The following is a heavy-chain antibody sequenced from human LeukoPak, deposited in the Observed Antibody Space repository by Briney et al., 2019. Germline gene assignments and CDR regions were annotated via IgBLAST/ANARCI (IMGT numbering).Heavy chain of an antibody. V-gene: IGHV1-18*01. CDR3: ARDGYCSSTSCSLQFDY. J-gene: IGHJ4*02. CDR1: GYTFTSYG. CDR2: ISAYNGNT. Sequence: EASVKVSCKASGYTFTSYGISWVRQAPGQGLEWMGWISAYNGNTNYAQKLQGRVTMTTDTSTSTAYMELRSLRSDDTAVYYCARDGYCSSTSCSLQFDYWGQGALVTVSS. D-gene: IGHD2-2*01.